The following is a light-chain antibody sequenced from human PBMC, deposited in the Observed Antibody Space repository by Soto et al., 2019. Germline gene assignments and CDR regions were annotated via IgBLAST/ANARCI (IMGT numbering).Light chain of an antibody. CDR2: GAS. Sequence: EIVLTQSPGTLSLSPGERATLSCRASQSVSSNYLAWYQQKPGQAPRLLIYGASSRATGIPGRFSGSGSGTDFTLTINRLEPEDFAVYYCQQYGSSSSWAFGQGTKVDIK. J-gene: IGKJ1*01. CDR3: QQYGSSSSWA. V-gene: IGKV3-20*01. CDR1: QSVSSNY.